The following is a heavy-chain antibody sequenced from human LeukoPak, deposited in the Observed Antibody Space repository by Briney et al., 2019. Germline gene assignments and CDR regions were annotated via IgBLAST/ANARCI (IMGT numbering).Heavy chain of an antibody. D-gene: IGHD3-10*01. CDR2: INHSGST. Sequence: SETLSLTSAVYGGSFSGYYWSWIRQPPGKGLEWIGEINHSGSTNYNPSLKSRVTISVDTSKNQFSLKLSSVTAADTAVYYCARGRRITMVRGVRGGLDVWGKGTTVTVSS. CDR3: ARGRRITMVRGVRGGLDV. J-gene: IGHJ6*04. CDR1: GGSFSGYY. V-gene: IGHV4-34*01.